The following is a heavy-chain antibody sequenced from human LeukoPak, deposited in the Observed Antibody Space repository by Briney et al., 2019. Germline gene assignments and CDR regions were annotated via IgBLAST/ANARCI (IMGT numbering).Heavy chain of an antibody. CDR3: ARDKYGAYFDS. V-gene: IGHV3-7*04. Sequence: GGSLRLSCAASGFTFSSYWMDWVRQAPGKGLEWVANIKQDGSEKYYVDSVKGRFIISRDNAKNSLYLQMNSLRVEDTAVYYCARDKYGAYFDSWGQGTLVTVSS. D-gene: IGHD4-17*01. J-gene: IGHJ4*02. CDR2: IKQDGSEK. CDR1: GFTFSSYW.